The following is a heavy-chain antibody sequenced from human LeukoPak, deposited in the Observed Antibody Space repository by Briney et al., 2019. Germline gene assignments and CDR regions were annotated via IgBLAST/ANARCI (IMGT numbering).Heavy chain of an antibody. Sequence: GSLSLSCAASGFTFSSYSMNWVRQAPGKGPEWVSSISSSSSYIYYADSLKGPFTTHTGNAKRSLFLQINSLRAKDTAVYFCARASGSSAYYYLKVDPFDIWGQGT. CDR1: GFTFSSYS. D-gene: IGHD3-22*01. J-gene: IGHJ3*02. V-gene: IGHV3-21*01. CDR2: ISSSSSYI. CDR3: ARASGSSAYYYLKVDPFDI.